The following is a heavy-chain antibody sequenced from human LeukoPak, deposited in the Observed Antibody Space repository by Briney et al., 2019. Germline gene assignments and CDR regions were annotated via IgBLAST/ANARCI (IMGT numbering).Heavy chain of an antibody. CDR2: IYYSGST. V-gene: IGHV4-59*12. Sequence: SETLSLTCTVSGGSISSYYWSWIRQPPGKGLEWIGYIYYSGSTNYNPSLKSRVTISVDTSKNQFSLKLSSVTAADTAAYYCAIPRNYYDSSGYALDYRGQGTLVTVSS. D-gene: IGHD3-22*01. J-gene: IGHJ4*02. CDR3: AIPRNYYDSSGYALDY. CDR1: GGSISSYY.